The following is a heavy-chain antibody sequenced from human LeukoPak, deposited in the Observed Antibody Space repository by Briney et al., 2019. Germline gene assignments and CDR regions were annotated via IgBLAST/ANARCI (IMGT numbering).Heavy chain of an antibody. Sequence: GASVKVSCKASGYTFTSYGISWVRQAPGQGLEWMGRIIPIFGTANYAQKFQGRVTITTDESTSTAYMELSSLRSEDTAVYYCARDYDSSGYYYDWYFDLWGRGTLVTVSS. CDR1: GYTFTSYG. CDR3: ARDYDSSGYYYDWYFDL. J-gene: IGHJ2*01. V-gene: IGHV1-69*05. D-gene: IGHD3-22*01. CDR2: IIPIFGTA.